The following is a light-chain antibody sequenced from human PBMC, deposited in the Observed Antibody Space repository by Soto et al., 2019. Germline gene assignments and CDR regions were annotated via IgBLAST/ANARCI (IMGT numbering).Light chain of an antibody. V-gene: IGKV3D-15*01. CDR2: GAS. CDR1: QSVRRN. CDR3: QQYNNWPRT. J-gene: IGKJ5*01. Sequence: VMRKSPATLSVSPWESATLTCRASQSVRRNLAGYKQKPGQAPRLLIYGASNRATGIPARFSGSGSGTDVTSTISSLEPEDVAVEYCQQYNNWPRTFGQGTRLEI.